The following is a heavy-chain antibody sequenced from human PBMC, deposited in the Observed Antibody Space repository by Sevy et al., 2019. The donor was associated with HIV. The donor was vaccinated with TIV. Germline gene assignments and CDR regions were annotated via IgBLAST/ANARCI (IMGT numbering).Heavy chain of an antibody. Sequence: GGSLRLSCAASGLTFSDYYMSWLRQAPGKGLEWVSDISSSGSTIYYADSVKGRFTISRDNAKNSLYLQMNSLRAEDTAVYYCANLWFGELLFTSYWGQGTLVTVSS. CDR2: ISSSGSTI. J-gene: IGHJ4*02. D-gene: IGHD3-10*01. V-gene: IGHV3-11*01. CDR3: ANLWFGELLFTSY. CDR1: GLTFSDYY.